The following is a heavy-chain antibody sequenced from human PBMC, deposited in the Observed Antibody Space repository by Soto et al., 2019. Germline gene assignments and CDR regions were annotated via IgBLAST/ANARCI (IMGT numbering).Heavy chain of an antibody. V-gene: IGHV1-46*01. CDR3: TMYRAHYRGSYHGFDP. D-gene: IGHD1-26*01. CDR2: IKPSRGSP. CDR1: GYTLTCYY. J-gene: IGHJ5*02. Sequence: ASVQVSCKASGYTLTCYYMHWFRQAPGQAHAGMEIIKPSRGSPSCTQKIQGRATMTRDTSTNTAYLGLRMVRAETTAVDYYTMYRAHYRGSYHGFDPWGQGTLVTVSS.